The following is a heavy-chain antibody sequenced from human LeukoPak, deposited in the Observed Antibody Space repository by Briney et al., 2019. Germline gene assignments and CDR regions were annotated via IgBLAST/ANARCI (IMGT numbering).Heavy chain of an antibody. Sequence: GGSLRLSCAVSGLRFGSFWMSWVRQAPGKGLEWVANINQDGSEKYFVDSVRGRFTISRDNPKNSLHLQKNTLRAEDTAVYYCARERDGRFFDYWGQGTLVTVSS. D-gene: IGHD5-24*01. J-gene: IGHJ4*02. CDR3: ARERDGRFFDY. V-gene: IGHV3-7*01. CDR1: GLRFGSFW. CDR2: INQDGSEK.